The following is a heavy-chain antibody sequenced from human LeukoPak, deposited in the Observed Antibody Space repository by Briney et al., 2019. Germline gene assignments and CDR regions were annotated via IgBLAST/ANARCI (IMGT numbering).Heavy chain of an antibody. CDR2: IKQDGSEK. CDR3: ARASTSLREEPSGY. D-gene: IGHD1-14*01. CDR1: GFTFKISA. J-gene: IGHJ4*02. Sequence: GGSLRLSCVASGFTFKISAMAWVRQAPGKGLEWVANIKQDGSEKFYVDSVKGRFTISRDNAKNSLFLQMNSLRAEDSGVYYCARASTSLREEPSGYWGQGALVTVSS. V-gene: IGHV3-7*01.